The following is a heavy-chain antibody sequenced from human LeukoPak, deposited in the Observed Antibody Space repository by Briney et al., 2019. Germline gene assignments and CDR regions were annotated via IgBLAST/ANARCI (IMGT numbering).Heavy chain of an antibody. CDR3: ARTAFTYENWFDP. CDR2: IYYSGST. Sequence: SETLSLTCTVSGGSISSNSYYWGWIRQPPGKGLEWIGSIYYSGSTYYNPSLKSRVTTSVDTSKNQFSLKLSSVTAADTAVYYCARTAFTYENWFDPWGQGTLVTVSS. J-gene: IGHJ5*02. V-gene: IGHV4-39*07. CDR1: GGSISSNSYY. D-gene: IGHD3-16*01.